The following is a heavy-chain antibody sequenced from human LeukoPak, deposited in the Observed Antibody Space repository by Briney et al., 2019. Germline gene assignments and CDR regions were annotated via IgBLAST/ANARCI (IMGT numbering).Heavy chain of an antibody. CDR1: GFTFSSYT. CDR2: ISTTSSTI. J-gene: IGHJ4*02. CDR3: ARQVREWELSFDY. D-gene: IGHD1-26*01. V-gene: IGHV3-48*01. Sequence: GGSLRLSCAASGFTFSSYTMDWVRQAPGKGLEWVSYISTTSSTIYYADSVKGRFTISRDNAKSSLYLQMNSLRAEDTAVYYCARQVREWELSFDYWGQGTLVTVSS.